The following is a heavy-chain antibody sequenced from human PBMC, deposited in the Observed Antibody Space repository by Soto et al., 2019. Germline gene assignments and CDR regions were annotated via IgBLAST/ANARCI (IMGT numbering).Heavy chain of an antibody. J-gene: IGHJ4*02. CDR1: GFTFSGYL. D-gene: IGHD3-3*01. V-gene: IGHV3-30-3*01. CDR2: ISRDGSNA. Sequence: GGSLRLSCAASGFTFSGYLIHWVRQTPGKGLEWVAFISRDGSNAYYADSVKGRFTISRDNSKNTLYLEMNSLRVEDTAVYYCARDDEGRSECELGYRGQRTPVTVSS. CDR3: ARDDEGRSECELGY.